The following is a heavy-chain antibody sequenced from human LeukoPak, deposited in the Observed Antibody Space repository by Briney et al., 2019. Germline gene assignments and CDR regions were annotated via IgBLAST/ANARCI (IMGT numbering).Heavy chain of an antibody. D-gene: IGHD2-2*01. CDR2: ISGSGGST. CDR1: GFTFSSYA. CDR3: AKETYCSSTSCYRPDY. Sequence: PGGSLRLSCAASGFTFSSYAMSWVRQAPGKGLEWVSAISGSGGSTYYADSVKGRFTISRDNSKNTLYLQMNSLRAEDTAVYYCAKETYCSSTSCYRPDYWGQGTLVTVSS. J-gene: IGHJ4*02. V-gene: IGHV3-23*01.